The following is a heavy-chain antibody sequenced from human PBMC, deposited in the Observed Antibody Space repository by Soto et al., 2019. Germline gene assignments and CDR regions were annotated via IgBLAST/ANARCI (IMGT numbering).Heavy chain of an antibody. CDR2: ISGSGGST. V-gene: IGHV3-23*01. D-gene: IGHD2-2*01. J-gene: IGHJ4*02. CDR1: GFTFSSYA. Sequence: GGSLRLSCAASGFTFSSYAMSWVRQAPGKGLEWVSAISGSGGSTYYADSVKGRFTISRDNSENTLYLQMNSLRAEDTAVYYCARDLRGYCSSTSCSFWGQGTLVTVSS. CDR3: ARDLRGYCSSTSCSF.